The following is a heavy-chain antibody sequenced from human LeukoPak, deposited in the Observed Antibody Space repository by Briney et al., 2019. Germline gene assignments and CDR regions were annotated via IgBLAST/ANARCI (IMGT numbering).Heavy chain of an antibody. CDR1: GFTFSSFG. Sequence: GGSLRLSCAASGFTFSSFGMHWVRQAPGKGREWVAFIRYDGSNKYSADSVKGRFTISRDKSKNTPYEQMNSLRAEDTAVSYCAKIWSGRYYWGQGALVTAAS. CDR3: AKIWSGRYY. V-gene: IGHV3-30*02. CDR2: IRYDGSNK. J-gene: IGHJ4*02. D-gene: IGHD3-3*01.